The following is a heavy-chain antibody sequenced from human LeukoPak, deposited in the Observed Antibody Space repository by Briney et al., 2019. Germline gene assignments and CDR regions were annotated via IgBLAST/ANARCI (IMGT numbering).Heavy chain of an antibody. CDR1: GFTFSTYG. J-gene: IGHJ5*02. CDR2: ISSNGDTT. CDR3: AKGGIVARRFDP. V-gene: IGHV3-23*01. Sequence: GGSLRLSCAASGFTFSTYGMSWLRQAPGKGLEWVSIISSNGDTTYYADSVKGRFTISRDNSKNTLYLQMNSLRAEDTALYYCAKGGIVARRFDPWGQGTLVTVSS. D-gene: IGHD6-6*01.